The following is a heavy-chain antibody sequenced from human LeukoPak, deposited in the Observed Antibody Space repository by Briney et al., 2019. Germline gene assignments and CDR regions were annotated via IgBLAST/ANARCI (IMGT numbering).Heavy chain of an antibody. CDR3: ARVTTGTVDY. V-gene: IGHV4-61*01. D-gene: IGHD1-1*01. Sequence: PSETLSLTCTVSGGCISSSSYYWSWIRQPPGKGLESIGYIYYSGSTNYNPSLKSRVTISVDTSKNQFSLKLSSVTAADTAVYYCARVTTGTVDYWGQGTLVTVSS. CDR2: IYYSGST. J-gene: IGHJ4*02. CDR1: GGCISSSSYY.